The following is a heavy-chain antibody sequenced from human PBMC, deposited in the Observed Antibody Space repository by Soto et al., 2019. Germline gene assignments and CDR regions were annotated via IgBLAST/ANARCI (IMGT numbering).Heavy chain of an antibody. D-gene: IGHD2-2*01. V-gene: IGHV1-69*13. CDR2: IIPIFGIA. J-gene: IGHJ6*02. CDR3: AREDRDRETGLVPAAIDGMDV. Sequence: SVKVSCKPSGYTFTNNFVLWVRQAPGQGLEWIGRIIPIFGIASYAQKFQGRVTITADESTSTAYMELSSLRSDDTAVYYCAREDRDRETGLVPAAIDGMDVWGQGTTVTVSS. CDR1: GYTFTNNF.